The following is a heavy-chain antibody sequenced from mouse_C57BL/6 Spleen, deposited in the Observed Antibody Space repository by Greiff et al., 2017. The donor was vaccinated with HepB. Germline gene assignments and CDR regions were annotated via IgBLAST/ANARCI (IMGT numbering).Heavy chain of an antibody. CDR3: VRDWHYGSSSAWFAY. CDR2: IRSKSSNYAT. D-gene: IGHD1-1*01. Sequence: EVTLVESGGGLVQPQGSLKLSCAASGFTFNTYAMHWVRQAPGKGLEWVARIRSKSSNYATYYADSVKDRFTISRDDSQSMLYLQMNNRKTEDTAMYYCVRDWHYGSSSAWFAYWGQGTLVTVSA. J-gene: IGHJ3*01. V-gene: IGHV10-3*01. CDR1: GFTFNTYA.